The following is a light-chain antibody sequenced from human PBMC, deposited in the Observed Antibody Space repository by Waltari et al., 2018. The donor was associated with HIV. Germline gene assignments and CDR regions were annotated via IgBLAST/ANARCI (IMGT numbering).Light chain of an antibody. V-gene: IGLV2-23*01. J-gene: IGLJ3*02. CDR2: EGI. Sequence: TQPASVSGSPGQSITISCTGSSSDVGNYNLVSWYQQHPGKAPKLMIYEGINRPSGVSNRFSGSKSGNTASLTISGLQAEDEADYYCCSYAGSSNWVFGGGTKLTVL. CDR1: SSDVGNYNL. CDR3: CSYAGSSNWV.